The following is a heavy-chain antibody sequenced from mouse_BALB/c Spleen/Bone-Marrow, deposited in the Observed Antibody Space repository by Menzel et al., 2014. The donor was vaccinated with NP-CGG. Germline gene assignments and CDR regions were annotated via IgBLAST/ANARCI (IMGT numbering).Heavy chain of an antibody. CDR1: GYAFSSYW. V-gene: IGHV1-80*01. CDR3: ARWITTVVAPYVMDY. Sequence: VKLMESGAELVRPGSSVKISCKASGYAFSSYWMSWVKQRPGQGLEWIGQIYPGDGDTNYNGKFKGKATLTADKSSSTAYMQLSSLTSEDSAVYFCARWITTVVAPYVMDYWGQGTSVTVSS. CDR2: IYPGDGDT. J-gene: IGHJ4*01. D-gene: IGHD1-1*01.